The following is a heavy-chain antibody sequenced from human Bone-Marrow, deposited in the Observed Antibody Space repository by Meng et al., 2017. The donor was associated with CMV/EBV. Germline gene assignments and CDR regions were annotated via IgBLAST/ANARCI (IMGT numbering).Heavy chain of an antibody. D-gene: IGHD6-19*01. CDR1: GFTFDDYG. J-gene: IGHJ3*02. CDR3: AREHGGWNDAFDI. CDR2: INWNGGST. V-gene: IGHV3-20*04. Sequence: GESLKISCAASGFTFDDYGMSWVRQAPGKGLEWVSGINWNGGSTGYADSVKGRFTISRDNAKNSLYLQMNSLRAKDTALYYCAREHGGWNDAFDIWGQGTMVTVSS.